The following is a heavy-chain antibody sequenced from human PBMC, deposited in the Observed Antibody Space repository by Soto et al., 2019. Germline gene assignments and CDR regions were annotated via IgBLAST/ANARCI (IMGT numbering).Heavy chain of an antibody. CDR1: GYTFISYT. J-gene: IGHJ4*02. CDR2: INVGNGDI. CDR3: ARADWSLDF. D-gene: IGHD3-9*01. Sequence: ASVKVSCKASGYTFISYTVHWVRQAPGQRLEWMGSINVGNGDIKYSQNFQGRVNIIRDTSASTAYMELSSLRSEDTAVYYCARADWSLDFWGQGTQVTVSS. V-gene: IGHV1-3*01.